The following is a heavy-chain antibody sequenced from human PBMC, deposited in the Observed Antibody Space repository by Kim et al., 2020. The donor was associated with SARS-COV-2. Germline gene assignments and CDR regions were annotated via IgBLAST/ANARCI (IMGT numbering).Heavy chain of an antibody. CDR3: AKGGGSSVLGAFDI. D-gene: IGHD6-13*01. CDR1: GFTFDDYA. V-gene: IGHV3-9*01. CDR2: ISWNSGSI. Sequence: GGSLRLSCAASGFTFDDYAMHWVRQAPGKGLEWVSGISWNSGSIGYADSVKGRFTISRDNAKNSLYLQMNSLRAEDTALYYCAKGGGSSVLGAFDIWGQGTMVTVSS. J-gene: IGHJ3*02.